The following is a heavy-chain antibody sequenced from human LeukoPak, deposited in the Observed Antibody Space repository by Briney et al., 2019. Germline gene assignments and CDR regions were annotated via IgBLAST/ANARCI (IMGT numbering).Heavy chain of an antibody. CDR3: ARGPLIAAAGTW. Sequence: SETLSLTCAVYGGSFSGYYWSWIRQPPGKGLEWIGEINHSGSTNYNPSLKSRVTISVDTSKNQFSLKLSSVTAADTAVYYCARGPLIAAAGTWWGQGTPVTVSS. CDR1: GGSFSGYY. D-gene: IGHD6-13*01. CDR2: INHSGST. J-gene: IGHJ4*02. V-gene: IGHV4-34*01.